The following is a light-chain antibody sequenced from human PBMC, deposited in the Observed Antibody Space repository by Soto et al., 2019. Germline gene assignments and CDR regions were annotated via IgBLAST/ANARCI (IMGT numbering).Light chain of an antibody. CDR1: QGISSY. Sequence: IQMTQSPSSLSASTGDRVTITCRASQGISSYLAWYQQKPGKAPKLLIYAASTLQSGVPSRFSGSGFGTDFTLTISCLQSEDFATYYCQQYYSYPWTFGQGTKVDIK. CDR3: QQYYSYPWT. J-gene: IGKJ1*01. V-gene: IGKV1-8*01. CDR2: AAS.